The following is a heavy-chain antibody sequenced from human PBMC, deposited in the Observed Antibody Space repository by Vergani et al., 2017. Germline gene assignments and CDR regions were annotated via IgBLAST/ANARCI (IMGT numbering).Heavy chain of an antibody. D-gene: IGHD3-3*01. V-gene: IGHV4-34*01. CDR1: GGSFSGYY. CDR2: INHSGST. CDR3: ARVQELYDFWSGYRVRYYYYMDV. J-gene: IGHJ6*03. Sequence: QVQLQQWGAGLLKPSETLSLTCAVYGGSFSGYYWSWIRQPPGKGLEWIGEINHSGSTNYNPSLKSRVTISVDTSKNQFSLKLGSVTAADTAVYYCARVQELYDFWSGYRVRYYYYMDVWGKGP.